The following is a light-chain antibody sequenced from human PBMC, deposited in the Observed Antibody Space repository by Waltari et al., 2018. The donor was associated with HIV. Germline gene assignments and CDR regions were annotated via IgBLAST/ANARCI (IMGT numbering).Light chain of an antibody. J-gene: IGLJ2*01. CDR2: EVS. CDR1: SSDVGSYKH. Sequence: QSALTQPASVSGSPGPSITISCTGSSSDVGSYKHVSWYQQPPGKAPRLIIYEVSKRPSGVSNRYSASKSGKTASLTVSGLRAEDEADYYCSSYAGSSTFVIFGGGTKLTVL. V-gene: IGLV2-23*02. CDR3: SSYAGSSTFVI.